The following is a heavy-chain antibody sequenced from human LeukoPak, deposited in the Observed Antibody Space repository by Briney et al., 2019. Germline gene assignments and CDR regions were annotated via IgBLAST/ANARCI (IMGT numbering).Heavy chain of an antibody. V-gene: IGHV1-18*01. Sequence: ASVKVSCKASGYIFTNFVIHWVRQAPVQGLEWMGWIIPYNGNTHFAQKFQGRVTMTTDTSSSTVSMQLRRLRFDDTSVYYCSRGSAYGTEYWGQGTLVTVSS. CDR3: SRGSAYGTEY. D-gene: IGHD1-14*01. CDR2: IIPYNGNT. J-gene: IGHJ4*02. CDR1: GYIFTNFV.